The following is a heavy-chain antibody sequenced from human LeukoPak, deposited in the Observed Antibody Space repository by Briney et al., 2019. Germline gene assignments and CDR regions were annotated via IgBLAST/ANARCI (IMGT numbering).Heavy chain of an antibody. CDR3: ARGRLYSSDAFDI. J-gene: IGHJ3*02. CDR1: GFTFSSYG. V-gene: IGHV3-33*01. Sequence: GGSLRLSCAASGFTFSSYGMHWVRQAPGKGLEWVAVIWYDGSNKYYADSVKGRFTISRDNSKNTLYLQMNSLRAEDTAVYYCARGRLYSSDAFDIWGQGTMVTASS. D-gene: IGHD6-13*01. CDR2: IWYDGSNK.